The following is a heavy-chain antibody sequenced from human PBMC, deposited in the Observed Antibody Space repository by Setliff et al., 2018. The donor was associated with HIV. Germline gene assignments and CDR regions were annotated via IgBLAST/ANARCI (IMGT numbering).Heavy chain of an antibody. V-gene: IGHV3-7*01. CDR1: RFTFNDYW. D-gene: IGHD5-18*01. CDR3: ARKLQPGYGMDV. Sequence: GGSLRLSCAASRFTFNDYWMSWVRQAPGKGLEWVANIDRDGSETNYVDSVKGRFTIFRDNAKSSMYLQMNSLRAEDTTVYYCARKLQPGYGMDVWGQGTTVTVSS. CDR2: IDRDGSET. J-gene: IGHJ6*02.